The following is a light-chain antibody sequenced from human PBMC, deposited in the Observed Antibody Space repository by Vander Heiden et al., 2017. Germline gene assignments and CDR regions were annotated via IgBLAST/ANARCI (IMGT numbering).Light chain of an antibody. Sequence: SVLTQPPSASGTPGQRVTIACFGSSSNIGSNYVYWYQQLPGTAPKLLIYRNNQRPSGVPDRFSGSKSGTSASLAISGLRSEDEADYYCAAWDDSLSGYVFGTGTKVTVL. CDR2: RNN. J-gene: IGLJ1*01. V-gene: IGLV1-47*01. CDR1: SSNIGSNY. CDR3: AAWDDSLSGYV.